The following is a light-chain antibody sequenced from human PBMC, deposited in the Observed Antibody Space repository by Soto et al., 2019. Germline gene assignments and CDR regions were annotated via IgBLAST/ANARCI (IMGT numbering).Light chain of an antibody. CDR2: GAS. V-gene: IGKV3-15*01. Sequence: EIVMTQSPATLSVSPGERATLSCRASQSVSNNLAWYQQKAGQAPRLLISGASTRATGIPARFSGSGSGTEFTLTISSLQSEDFAVYYCQQYNSWPYTFGQGTKLEIK. J-gene: IGKJ2*01. CDR3: QQYNSWPYT. CDR1: QSVSNN.